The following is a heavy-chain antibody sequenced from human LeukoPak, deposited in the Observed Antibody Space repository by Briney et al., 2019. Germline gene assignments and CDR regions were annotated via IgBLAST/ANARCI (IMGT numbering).Heavy chain of an antibody. V-gene: IGHV3-66*01. D-gene: IGHD5-12*01. CDR3: ARGEWLLRYVFDL. J-gene: IGHJ5*01. CDR1: GLTVRTNY. Sequence: GGSLRLSCAASGLTVRTNYINWVRQSPRRGLEWVSITHTGGSTDYANSVKGRFTVARDDSKNTLYLQMNSLRAEDTAVYYCARGEWLLRYVFDLWGQGTLVTVSS. CDR2: THTGGST.